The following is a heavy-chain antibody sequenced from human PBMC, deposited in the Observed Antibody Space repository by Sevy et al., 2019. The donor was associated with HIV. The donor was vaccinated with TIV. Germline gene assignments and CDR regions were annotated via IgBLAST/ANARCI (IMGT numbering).Heavy chain of an antibody. V-gene: IGHV3-11*06. CDR1: GFTFSDYY. CDR3: ARLRYNYGQKYFDY. J-gene: IGHJ4*02. D-gene: IGHD5-18*01. Sequence: GGSLRLSCTVSGFTFSDYYMSWIRQAPGKGLEWVSYISTSSSYTEYGDSVKGRFTISRDNAKNSLYLQMNSLRVEDTAVYYCARLRYNYGQKYFDYWGQRTLVTVSS. CDR2: ISTSSSYT.